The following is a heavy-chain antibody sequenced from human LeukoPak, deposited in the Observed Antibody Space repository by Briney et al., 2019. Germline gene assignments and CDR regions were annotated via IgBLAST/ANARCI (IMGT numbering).Heavy chain of an antibody. CDR3: AREREGIVIVPPARGAFDI. D-gene: IGHD2-2*01. J-gene: IGHJ3*02. CDR2: IYPSGST. V-gene: IGHV4-4*07. CDR1: DGSICNYF. Sequence: SETLSLTCSVSDGSICNYFWSWIRQPAGKGLEWIGRIYPSGSTNYKPSLKSRVTMSIDKSKNQFCLKLSSVTAADTAVYYCAREREGIVIVPPARGAFDIWGQGTMVTVSS.